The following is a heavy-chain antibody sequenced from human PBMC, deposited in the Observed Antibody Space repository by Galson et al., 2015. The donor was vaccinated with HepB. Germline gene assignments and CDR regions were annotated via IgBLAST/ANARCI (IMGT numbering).Heavy chain of an antibody. CDR3: AREKPLGYFNLGGEHYFDY. V-gene: IGHV1-46*01. D-gene: IGHD2-15*01. Sequence: SVKVSCKASGYTFTSYYMHWVRQAPGQGLEWMGIINPSGGSTSYAQKFQGRVTMTRDTSTSTVYMELSSLRSDDTAVYYCAREKPLGYFNLGGEHYFDYWGQGTLVTVSS. CDR1: GYTFTSYY. CDR2: INPSGGST. J-gene: IGHJ4*02.